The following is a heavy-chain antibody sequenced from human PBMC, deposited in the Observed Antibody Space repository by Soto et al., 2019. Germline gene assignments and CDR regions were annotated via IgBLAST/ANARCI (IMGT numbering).Heavy chain of an antibody. Sequence: GGSLRLSCAASGFTFSSYWMHWVRQAPGKGLVWVSRINSDGSSTSYADSVKGRFTISRDNAKNTLYLQMNSLRAEDTAVYYCATDFGVSSGWLDYWGQGTLVTVSS. CDR3: ATDFGVSSGWLDY. J-gene: IGHJ4*02. V-gene: IGHV3-74*01. CDR2: INSDGSST. D-gene: IGHD6-19*01. CDR1: GFTFSSYW.